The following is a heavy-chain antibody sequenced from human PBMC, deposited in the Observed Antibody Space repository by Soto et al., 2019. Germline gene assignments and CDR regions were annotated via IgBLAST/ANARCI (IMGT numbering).Heavy chain of an antibody. V-gene: IGHV3-48*01. CDR1: GFNFRAYS. CDR3: VRDSGDYPDY. CDR2: ISSTSTTL. Sequence: EVQLVESGGGLVQPGESLRLSCVVSGFNFRAYSMNWVRQAPGKGLEWISYISSTSTTLYYADSVKGRFTISRDTEQKSLFLQMNGLRAEDTAVYYCVRDSGDYPDYWGQGTQVTVSS. D-gene: IGHD4-17*01. J-gene: IGHJ4*02.